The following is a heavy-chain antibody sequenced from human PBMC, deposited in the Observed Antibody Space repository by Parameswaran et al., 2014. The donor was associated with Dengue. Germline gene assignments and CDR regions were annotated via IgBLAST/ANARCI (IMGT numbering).Heavy chain of an antibody. V-gene: IGHV3-21*01. CDR3: ARDLGSYVPHFDY. CDR2: ISSSSSYI. J-gene: IGHJ4*02. Sequence: VRQAPGKGLEWVSSISSSSSYIYYADSVKGRFTISRDNAKNSLYLQMNSLRAEDTAVYYCARDLGSYVPHFDYWGQGTLVTVSS. D-gene: IGHD1-26*01.